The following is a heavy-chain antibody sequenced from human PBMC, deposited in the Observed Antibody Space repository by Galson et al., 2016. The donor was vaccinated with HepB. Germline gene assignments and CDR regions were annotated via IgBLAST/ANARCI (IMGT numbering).Heavy chain of an antibody. Sequence: SETLSLTCSVSGDSINSSSYYWGWIRQPPGKGLEWIGSIFYSGNTYHNASLKSRITISIDTFKNHFSLRLTSVTAADTAVYYCARIHPSYDNVGGTYRLSWNWIDPWGQGTLVTVSS. D-gene: IGHD3-16*02. V-gene: IGHV4-39*02. J-gene: IGHJ5*02. CDR1: GDSINSSSYY. CDR3: ARIHPSYDNVGGTYRLSWNWIDP. CDR2: IFYSGNT.